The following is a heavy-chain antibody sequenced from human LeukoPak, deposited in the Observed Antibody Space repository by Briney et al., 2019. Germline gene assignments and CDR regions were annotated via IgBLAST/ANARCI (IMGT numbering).Heavy chain of an antibody. V-gene: IGHV1-46*01. D-gene: IGHD3-3*01. J-gene: IGHJ6*03. CDR1: GYTFTSFY. CDR2: INPSGDST. Sequence: ASVKVSCKASGYTFTSFYMHWVRQAPGQGLEWVGIINPSGDSTSYAQKFQGRVTMTRDTSTSTVYMELSSLRSDDTAVYYCARDPPYDFWSGSGFSPYYYYMDVWGKGTTVTVSS. CDR3: ARDPPYDFWSGSGFSPYYYYMDV.